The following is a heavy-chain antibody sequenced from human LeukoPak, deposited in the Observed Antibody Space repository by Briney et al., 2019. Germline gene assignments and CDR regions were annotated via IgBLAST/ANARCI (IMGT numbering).Heavy chain of an antibody. V-gene: IGHV4-39*07. D-gene: IGHD2-2*01. CDR1: GGSISSSSYY. CDR3: ASIYGSQYQLPSRGSLRVGDY. Sequence: SETLSLTCTVSGGSISSSSYYWGWIRQPPGKGLEWIGSIYYSGSTYYNPSLKSRVTISVDTSKNQFSLKLSSVTAADTAVYYCASIYGSQYQLPSRGSLRVGDYWGQGTLVTVSS. J-gene: IGHJ4*02. CDR2: IYYSGST.